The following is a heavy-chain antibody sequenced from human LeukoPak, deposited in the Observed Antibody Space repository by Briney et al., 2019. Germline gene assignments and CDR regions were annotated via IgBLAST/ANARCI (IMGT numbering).Heavy chain of an antibody. D-gene: IGHD1-26*01. Sequence: GGSLRLSCAASGFSFSSYSMNWVRQAPGKGLEWVSYISSGSDTIYFADSVKGRFTISRDNAKNSLSLQMNSLRDEGTAVYYCARYSFAAFDIWGQGTMVTVSS. CDR2: ISSGSDTI. J-gene: IGHJ3*02. CDR3: ARYSFAAFDI. CDR1: GFSFSSYS. V-gene: IGHV3-48*02.